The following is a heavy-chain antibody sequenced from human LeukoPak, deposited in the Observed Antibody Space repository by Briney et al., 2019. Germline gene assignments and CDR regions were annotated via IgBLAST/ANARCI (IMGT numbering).Heavy chain of an antibody. J-gene: IGHJ4*02. CDR1: GFTFSSYW. CDR2: IKQDGSEK. D-gene: IGHD6-13*01. V-gene: IGHV3-7*01. CDR3: ARTAAAGTTVDY. Sequence: GGSLRLSCAVSGFTFSSYWMSWVRQAPGKGLEWVANIKQDGSEKYYVDSVKGRFTISRDNAKNSLYLQMNSLRAEDTGVYYCARTAAAGTTVDYWGQGTLVTVSS.